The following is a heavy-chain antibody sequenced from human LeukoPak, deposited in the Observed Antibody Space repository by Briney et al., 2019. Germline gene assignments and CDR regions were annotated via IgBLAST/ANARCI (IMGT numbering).Heavy chain of an antibody. CDR1: GGTFSSYA. Sequence: ASVKVSCKASGGTFSSYAISWVRQAPGQGLEWMGGIIPIFGTANYAQKFQGRVTITTDESTGTAYMELSSLRSEDTAVYYCARESAVAGTSRGDYFDYWGQGTLVTVSS. D-gene: IGHD6-19*01. V-gene: IGHV1-69*05. CDR3: ARESAVAGTSRGDYFDY. CDR2: IIPIFGTA. J-gene: IGHJ4*02.